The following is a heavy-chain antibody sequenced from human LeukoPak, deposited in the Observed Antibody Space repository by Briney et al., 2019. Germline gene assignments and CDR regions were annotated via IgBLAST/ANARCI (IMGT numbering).Heavy chain of an antibody. CDR3: ARNPSTTGTKDY. CDR1: GYTFTGYY. Sequence: ASVKVSCKASGYTFTGYYMHWVRQAPGQGLEWMGWINPNSGGTNYAQKFQGRVTMTRDTSISTAYMELSRLRSDDMAVYYCARNPSTTGTKDYWGQGTLVTVSS. V-gene: IGHV1-2*02. J-gene: IGHJ4*02. CDR2: INPNSGGT. D-gene: IGHD1-1*01.